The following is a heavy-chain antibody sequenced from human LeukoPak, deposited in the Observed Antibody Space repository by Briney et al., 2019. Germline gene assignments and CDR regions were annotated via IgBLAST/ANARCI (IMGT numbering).Heavy chain of an antibody. V-gene: IGHV5-51*01. Sequence: GESLKISWKGSGYSFTNYWIGWVRQMPGKGLEWMGIIYPGDSDTRYSPSFQGQVTISADKSINTAYLQWSSLKASDTAMYYCARSRSYYYDNSGLLGGFMAFDIWGQGTMVTVSS. J-gene: IGHJ3*02. CDR3: ARSRSYYYDNSGLLGGFMAFDI. CDR2: IYPGDSDT. CDR1: GYSFTNYW. D-gene: IGHD3-22*01.